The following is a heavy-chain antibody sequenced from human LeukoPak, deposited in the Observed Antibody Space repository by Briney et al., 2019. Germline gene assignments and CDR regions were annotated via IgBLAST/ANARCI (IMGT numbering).Heavy chain of an antibody. Sequence: ASVKVSCKASGYTFTGYYMHWVRQAPGQGLEWMGWINPNSGGTNYVQKFQGRVTMTRDTSISTAYMELSRLRSDDTAVYYCARVRYCSGGSCYWSSDYWGQGTLVTVSS. D-gene: IGHD2-15*01. CDR3: ARVRYCSGGSCYWSSDY. CDR1: GYTFTGYY. V-gene: IGHV1-2*02. CDR2: INPNSGGT. J-gene: IGHJ4*02.